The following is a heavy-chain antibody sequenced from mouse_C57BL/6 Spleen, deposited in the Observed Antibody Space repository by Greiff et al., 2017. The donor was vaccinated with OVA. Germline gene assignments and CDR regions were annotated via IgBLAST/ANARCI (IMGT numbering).Heavy chain of an antibody. Sequence: EVQLVESGPELVKPGASVKISCKASGYSFTDYNMNWVKQSNGKSLEWIGVINPNYGTTSYNQKFKGKATLTVDQSSSTAYMQLNSLTSEDSAVYYCARGAYDGYPAWFAYWGQGTLVTVSA. D-gene: IGHD2-3*01. V-gene: IGHV1-39*01. J-gene: IGHJ3*01. CDR2: INPNYGTT. CDR3: ARGAYDGYPAWFAY. CDR1: GYSFTDYN.